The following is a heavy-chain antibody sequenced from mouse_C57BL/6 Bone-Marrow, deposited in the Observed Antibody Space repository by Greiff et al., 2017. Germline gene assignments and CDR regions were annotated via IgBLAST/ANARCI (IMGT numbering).Heavy chain of an antibody. Sequence: VQLQQSGAELARPGASVKLSCKASGYTFTSSGISWVKQRTGQGLEWIGEIYPRSGNTYYNEKFKGKATLTADKSSSTAYMELRSLTSEDSAVYFCARGGDGAYWGQGTLVTVSA. CDR3: ARGGDGAY. D-gene: IGHD2-3*01. CDR2: IYPRSGNT. CDR1: GYTFTSSG. J-gene: IGHJ3*01. V-gene: IGHV1-81*01.